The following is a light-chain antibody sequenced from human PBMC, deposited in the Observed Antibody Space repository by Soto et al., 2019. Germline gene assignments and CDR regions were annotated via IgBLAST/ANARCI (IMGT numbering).Light chain of an antibody. V-gene: IGKV3-11*01. CDR1: QSVDSL. CDR2: DTS. Sequence: ETVLTQSPATLSLSPGERATLSCRASQSVDSLLAWYQQKSGQAPRLLIYDTSKRATGIPGRFSGSGSGTDFILTISSLEPEDFAVYYCQQRGNWPLTFGQGTRLDIK. J-gene: IGKJ5*01. CDR3: QQRGNWPLT.